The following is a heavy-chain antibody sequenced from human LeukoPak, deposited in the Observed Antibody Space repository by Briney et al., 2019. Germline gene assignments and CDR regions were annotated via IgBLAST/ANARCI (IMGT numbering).Heavy chain of an antibody. D-gene: IGHD6-19*01. V-gene: IGHV4-59*01. CDR3: ARDTAGWYGGFDP. CDR1: GGSISSYY. CDR2: IYYSGST. Sequence: SETLSLTCTVSGGSISSYYWSWVRQPPGKGLEWIGYIYYSGSTNYNPSLKSRVTISVGTSKNQFSLKLSSVTAADTAVYYCARDTAGWYGGFDPWGQGTLVTVSS. J-gene: IGHJ5*02.